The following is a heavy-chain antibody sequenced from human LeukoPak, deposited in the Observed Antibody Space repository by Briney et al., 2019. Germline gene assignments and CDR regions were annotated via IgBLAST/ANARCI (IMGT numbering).Heavy chain of an antibody. CDR2: IYTSGST. V-gene: IGHV4-61*02. J-gene: IGHJ4*02. D-gene: IGHD3-3*01. CDR3: AREPPSFGVVIIV. Sequence: PSETLSLTCTVSGGSISSGSYYWSWIRQPAGKGLEWIERIYTSGSTNYNPSLKSRVTISVDTSKNQFSLKLSSVTAADTAVYYCAREPPSFGVVIIVWGQGTLVTVSS. CDR1: GGSISSGSYY.